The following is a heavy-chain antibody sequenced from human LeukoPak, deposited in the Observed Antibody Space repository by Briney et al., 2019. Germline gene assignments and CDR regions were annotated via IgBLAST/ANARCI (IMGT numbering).Heavy chain of an antibody. Sequence: ASVKVSCKASGYTFTSYGISWVRQAPGQGLEWMGWISAYNGNTNYAQKLQGRVTMTTDTSTSTAYMELRSLRSEDTAVYYCARDNRMVRGVIISPLGYWGQGTLVTVSS. CDR1: GYTFTSYG. D-gene: IGHD3-10*01. CDR3: ARDNRMVRGVIISPLGY. CDR2: ISAYNGNT. J-gene: IGHJ4*02. V-gene: IGHV1-18*01.